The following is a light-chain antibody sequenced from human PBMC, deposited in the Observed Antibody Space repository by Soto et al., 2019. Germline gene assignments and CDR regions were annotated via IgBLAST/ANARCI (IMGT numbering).Light chain of an antibody. J-gene: IGLJ1*01. CDR2: EVV. Sequence: QSALTQPPSASGSPGQSVTISCTGTKSDIGVYDFVSWYQHHPGKAPRLIIYEVVQRPSGVPDRFSGSKSGNTASLTVSGLRAGDGGVYFCKSYAGSNMYVLGRGTKLTVL. CDR3: KSYAGSNMYV. CDR1: KSDIGVYDF. V-gene: IGLV2-8*01.